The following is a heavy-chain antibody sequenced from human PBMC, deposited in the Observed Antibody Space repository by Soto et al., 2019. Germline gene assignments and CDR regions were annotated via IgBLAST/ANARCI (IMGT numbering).Heavy chain of an antibody. Sequence: GASVKVSCKASGYMFISYGTNWVRQAPGQGLEWMGWISAYNGNTKYAQNLQGRVTMTTDTSTSTAYMEMRSLRSDDTAVYYCVRDLDGSGSYYTDYWGPGTLVTVSS. D-gene: IGHD3-10*01. CDR2: ISAYNGNT. CDR3: VRDLDGSGSYYTDY. V-gene: IGHV1-18*01. J-gene: IGHJ4*02. CDR1: GYMFISYG.